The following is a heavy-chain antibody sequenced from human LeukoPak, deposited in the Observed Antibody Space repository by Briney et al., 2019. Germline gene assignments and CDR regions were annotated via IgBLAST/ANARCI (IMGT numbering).Heavy chain of an antibody. CDR1: GFTFSHHG. CDR3: AELGITMIGGV. Sequence: GGSLRLSCAASGFTFSHHGMHWVRQAPGKGLEWVAFIRNDGSNDYYADSVKGRFTISRDNSKNNVYLQMHSLRAEDTAVYYCAELGITMIGGVWGKGTTVTISS. CDR2: IRNDGSND. J-gene: IGHJ6*04. D-gene: IGHD3-10*02. V-gene: IGHV3-30*02.